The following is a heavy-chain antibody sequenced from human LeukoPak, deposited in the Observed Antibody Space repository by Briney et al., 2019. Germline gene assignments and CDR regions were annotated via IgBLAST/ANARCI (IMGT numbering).Heavy chain of an antibody. Sequence: GGSLRLSCAASGFTFSRYWMNWVRQAPGKGLEWVANIKHDGSAQNYVDSVKGRFTISRDNAGNSLYLQMNSLRAEDTAVYYCARVLLLDDAFDIWGQGTMVTVSS. J-gene: IGHJ3*02. CDR2: IKHDGSAQ. CDR1: GFTFSRYW. D-gene: IGHD2-21*02. CDR3: ARVLLLDDAFDI. V-gene: IGHV3-7*01.